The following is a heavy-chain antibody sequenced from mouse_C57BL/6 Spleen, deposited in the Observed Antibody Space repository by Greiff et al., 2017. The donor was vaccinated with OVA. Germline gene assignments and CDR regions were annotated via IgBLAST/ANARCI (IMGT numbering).Heavy chain of an antibody. Sequence: QVQLKESGPELVKPGASVKISCKASGYAFSSSWMNWVKQRPGKGLEWIGRIYPGDGDTNYNGKFKGKATLTADKSSSTAYMQLSSLTSEDSAVYFCASPIYYDYLYAMDYWGQGTSVTVSS. CDR3: ASPIYYDYLYAMDY. D-gene: IGHD2-4*01. V-gene: IGHV1-82*01. CDR2: IYPGDGDT. J-gene: IGHJ4*01. CDR1: GYAFSSSW.